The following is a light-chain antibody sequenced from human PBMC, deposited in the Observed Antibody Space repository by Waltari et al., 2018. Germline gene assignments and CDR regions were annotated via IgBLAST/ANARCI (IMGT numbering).Light chain of an antibody. CDR1: QDIRKN. CDR3: XQXAXXPLX. V-gene: IGKV1-33*01. J-gene: IGKJ4*01. CDR2: DAS. Sequence: DIQMXQSPSSLSASVGDSVTITCQASQDIRKNLNWFKQKPGKAPQVLIFDASNSQAAXPSRXXGXXSGTXXAFXXSSLQXXXXGTXYXXQXAXXPLXFGGGXXVXIK.